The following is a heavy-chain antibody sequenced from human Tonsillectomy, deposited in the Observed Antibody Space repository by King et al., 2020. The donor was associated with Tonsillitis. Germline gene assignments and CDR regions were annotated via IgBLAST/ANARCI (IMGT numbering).Heavy chain of an antibody. Sequence: ITLKESGPTLVKPTQTLTLTCTFSGFSLSTLGVGVGWIRQPPGKALEWLALIYWDDDKRYSPSLKSRLTITKDTSKNQVVLTMTNMDPVDTATYYCARLYCSSTSCPPRYYYYYYGMDVWGQGTTVTVSS. CDR2: IYWDDDK. CDR3: ARLYCSSTSCPPRYYYYYYGMDV. V-gene: IGHV2-5*02. J-gene: IGHJ6*02. CDR1: GFSLSTLGVG. D-gene: IGHD2-2*01.